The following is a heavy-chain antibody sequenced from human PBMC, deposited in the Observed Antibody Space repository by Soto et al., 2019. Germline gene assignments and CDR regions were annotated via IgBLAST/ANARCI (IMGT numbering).Heavy chain of an antibody. Sequence: QVQLQESGPGLVQPSGTLSLTCTVSGASISSTSSGDWWSWVRQPPGKGLEWIGEIHHSGSTNYNPSLKSRVTMSVDKSKNQFSLRLSSVTAADTAVHYCAKMVGATLVDYWGQGTLVTVSS. V-gene: IGHV4-4*02. CDR2: IHHSGST. D-gene: IGHD1-26*01. CDR3: AKMVGATLVDY. J-gene: IGHJ4*02. CDR1: GASISSTSSGDW.